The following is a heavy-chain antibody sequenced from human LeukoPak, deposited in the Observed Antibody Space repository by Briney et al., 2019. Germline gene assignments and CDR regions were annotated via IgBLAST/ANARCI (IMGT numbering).Heavy chain of an antibody. CDR2: ITISGSTI. Sequence: AGGSLRLSCAASGFTFTSYEMNWVRQAPGKGLEWVSYITISGSTIYYADSVKGRFTISRDNAKNSLYMQMNRMRAEDTAVYYCAIVLARYRAFDIWGQGTMVTVSS. J-gene: IGHJ3*02. V-gene: IGHV3-48*03. CDR1: GFTFTSYE. D-gene: IGHD1-14*01. CDR3: AIVLARYRAFDI.